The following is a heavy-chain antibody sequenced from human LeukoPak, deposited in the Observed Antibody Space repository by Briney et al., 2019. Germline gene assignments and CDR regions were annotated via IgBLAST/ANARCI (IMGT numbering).Heavy chain of an antibody. CDR2: IYSGGST. CDR3: ARAFSLRYCSGGSCYSGYGMDV. J-gene: IGHJ6*02. CDR1: GFTVSSNY. V-gene: IGHV3-66*01. Sequence: GGSLRLSCAASGFTVSSNYMSWVRQAPGKGLEWVSVIYSGGSTYYADSVKGRFTISRDNSKNTLYLQMNSLRAEDTAVYYCARAFSLRYCSGGSCYSGYGMDVWGQGTTVTVSS. D-gene: IGHD2-15*01.